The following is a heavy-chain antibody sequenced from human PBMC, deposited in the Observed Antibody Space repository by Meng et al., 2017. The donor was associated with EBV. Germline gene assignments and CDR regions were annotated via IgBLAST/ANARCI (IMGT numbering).Heavy chain of an antibody. CDR2: YDPEDGET. CDR3: ITRAHSSGYYY. D-gene: IGHD3-22*01. Sequence: QVQLVQSGAEVKKPGASVKVYCKVSGYTLTELCMYWVRQAPGKGLEWMGGYDPEDGETIYALKFQGRVAMTEDTSTDTAYMELSSLRSEDTAVYYCITRAHSSGYYYWGQGTMVTVSS. J-gene: IGHJ4*02. V-gene: IGHV1-24*01. CDR1: GYTLTELC.